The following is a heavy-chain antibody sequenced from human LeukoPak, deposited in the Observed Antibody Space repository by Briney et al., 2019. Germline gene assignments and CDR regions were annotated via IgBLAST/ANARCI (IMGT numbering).Heavy chain of an antibody. Sequence: SETLSLTCTVSGDSISSGDYYWSWIRQPAGKGLEWIGRISSSGSTNYNPSLNSRVTMSVDTSKNQFSLKLSSVTAADTAVYYCASDRIEVDAFDIWGQGTMVTASS. J-gene: IGHJ3*02. CDR2: ISSSGST. CDR3: ASDRIEVDAFDI. V-gene: IGHV4-61*02. CDR1: GDSISSGDYY. D-gene: IGHD2-15*01.